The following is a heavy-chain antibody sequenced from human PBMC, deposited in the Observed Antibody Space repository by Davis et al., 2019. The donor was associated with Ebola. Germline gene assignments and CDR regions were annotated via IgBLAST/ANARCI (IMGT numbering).Heavy chain of an antibody. Sequence: ASVKVSCKASGYTFIGYYIHWVRQAPGQGLEWLGWMNPNSGDTKYAEKFEGRVTMTRDTSISTAYMELGRLASDDTARYYCAKGQWLAENYGLDVWGQGTTVTVSS. J-gene: IGHJ6*02. CDR3: AKGQWLAENYGLDV. CDR1: GYTFIGYY. D-gene: IGHD6-19*01. V-gene: IGHV1-2*02. CDR2: MNPNSGDT.